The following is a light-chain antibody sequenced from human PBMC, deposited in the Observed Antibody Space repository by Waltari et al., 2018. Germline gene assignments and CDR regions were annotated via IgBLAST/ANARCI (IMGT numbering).Light chain of an antibody. Sequence: VVLTHSPGTLSLSPVERATLSCRASQSIGRYLVWYQQRPGQAPRLLIYAASTRATGIPDRFSGSGSGTDFTLTISRLEPEDFAVYYCQNHERLPATFGQGTKVEIK. V-gene: IGKV3-20*01. J-gene: IGKJ1*01. CDR1: QSIGRY. CDR2: AAS. CDR3: QNHERLPAT.